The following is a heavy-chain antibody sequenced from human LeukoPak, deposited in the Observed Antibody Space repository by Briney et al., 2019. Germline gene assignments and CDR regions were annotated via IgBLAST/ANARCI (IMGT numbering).Heavy chain of an antibody. CDR3: ARDGVSIWSGYSYNWFDP. V-gene: IGHV4-34*01. CDR1: GGSFSGYY. CDR2: INHSGST. Sequence: SETLSLTCAVYGGSFSGYYWSWIRQPPGKGLEWIGEINHSGSTNYNPSLKSRVTISVDTSKNQFSLKLSSVTAADTAVYYCARDGVSIWSGYSYNWFDPWGQGTLVTVSP. J-gene: IGHJ5*02. D-gene: IGHD3-3*01.